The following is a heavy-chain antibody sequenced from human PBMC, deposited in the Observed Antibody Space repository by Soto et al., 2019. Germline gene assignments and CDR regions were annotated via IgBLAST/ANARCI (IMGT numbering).Heavy chain of an antibody. V-gene: IGHV1-69*13. D-gene: IGHD2-2*01. CDR3: ASRNQLLWGVLA. J-gene: IGHJ5*02. Sequence: SVKVSCKASGGTFSSYAISWVRQAPGQGLEWMGGIIPIFGTANYAQKFQGRVTITADESTSTAYMELSSLRSEDTAVYYCASRNQLLWGVLAWGQGTLVTVSS. CDR2: IIPIFGTA. CDR1: GGTFSSYA.